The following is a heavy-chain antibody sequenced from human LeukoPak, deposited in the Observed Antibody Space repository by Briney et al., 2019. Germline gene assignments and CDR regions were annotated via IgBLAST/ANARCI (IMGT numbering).Heavy chain of an antibody. CDR3: ARIQYGSGSYYADYYYYYGMDV. CDR1: GFTFSSYA. CDR2: ISYDGSNK. Sequence: PGGSLRLSCAASGFTFSSYAMHWVRQAPGKGLEWVAVISYDGSNKYYADSVKGRFTISRDNAKNSLYLQMNSLRAEDTAVYYCARIQYGSGSYYADYYYYYGMDVWGQGTTVTVSS. V-gene: IGHV3-30-3*01. D-gene: IGHD3-10*01. J-gene: IGHJ6*02.